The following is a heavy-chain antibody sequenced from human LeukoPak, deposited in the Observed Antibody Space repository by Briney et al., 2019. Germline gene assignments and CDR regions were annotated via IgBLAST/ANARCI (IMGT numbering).Heavy chain of an antibody. CDR1: GFTFTNYW. J-gene: IGHJ6*03. V-gene: IGHV3-7*01. D-gene: IGHD3-10*01. CDR3: ARGRWFGGFYYRDV. Sequence: GGSLRLSCAASGFTFTNYWMDWVRQAPGKGLGWVANIKQDGNGSKFVDSFKGRFTISRDNAKNSLYLQMNSLRADDTAIYYCARGRWFGGFYYRDVWGKGTTVTVSS. CDR2: IKQDGNGS.